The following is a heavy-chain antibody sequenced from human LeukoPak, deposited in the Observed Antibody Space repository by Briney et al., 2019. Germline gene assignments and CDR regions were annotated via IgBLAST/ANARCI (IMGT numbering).Heavy chain of an antibody. CDR3: AKGMYYDYVWGSYRPVGFDY. CDR1: GFTSSSYA. Sequence: GGSLRLSCAASGFTSSSYAMSWVRQAPGKGLEWVSAISGSGGSTYYADSVKGRFTISRDNSKNTLYLQMNSLRAEDTAVYYCAKGMYYDYVWGSYRPVGFDYWGQGILVTVSS. D-gene: IGHD3-16*02. V-gene: IGHV3-23*01. J-gene: IGHJ4*02. CDR2: ISGSGGST.